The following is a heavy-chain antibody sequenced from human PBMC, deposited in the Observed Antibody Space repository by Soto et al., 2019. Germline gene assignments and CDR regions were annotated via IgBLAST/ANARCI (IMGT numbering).Heavy chain of an antibody. CDR3: ASGLGSSRS. D-gene: IGHD3-10*01. V-gene: IGHV3-48*02. CDR1: GFTFSSYT. CDR2: ISSSGSTI. J-gene: IGHJ1*01. Sequence: GGSLRLSXVASGFTFSSYTMNWVRQTPGRRLEWVAYISSSGSTIYYTDSVKGRFTVSRDNAKNSLYLQMDGLRDEDTAVYYCASGLGSSRSWGQGSRVTVSS.